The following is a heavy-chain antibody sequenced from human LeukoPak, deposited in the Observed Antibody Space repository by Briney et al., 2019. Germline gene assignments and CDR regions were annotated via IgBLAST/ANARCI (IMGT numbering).Heavy chain of an antibody. CDR3: VRARAGGLDY. Sequence: PERSLRLSCAASGFTFRHYAVHWVRQAPGRGLEWVAGLSFDGAHRYYAESVKGRFTISKDNSNNTLFLQMDSLRLEDTALYYCVRARAGGLDYWGQGTLVTVSS. J-gene: IGHJ4*02. CDR2: LSFDGAHR. D-gene: IGHD3-16*01. V-gene: IGHV3-30*04. CDR1: GFTFRHYA.